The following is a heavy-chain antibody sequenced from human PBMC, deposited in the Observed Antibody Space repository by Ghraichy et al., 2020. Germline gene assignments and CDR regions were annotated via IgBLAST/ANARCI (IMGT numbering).Heavy chain of an antibody. V-gene: IGHV1-3*01. CDR3: AKDSGTSFFDY. J-gene: IGHJ4*02. CDR1: AYTFANYA. CDR2: INAGKGTT. Sequence: ASVKVSCKTSAYTFANYAIHWLRQAPGQRLEWMGWINAGKGTTKYSQRLQGRVTITSDTSASTVYMELSSLRSEDTAVYYCAKDSGTSFFDYWGQGTLVTVSP. D-gene: IGHD1-26*01.